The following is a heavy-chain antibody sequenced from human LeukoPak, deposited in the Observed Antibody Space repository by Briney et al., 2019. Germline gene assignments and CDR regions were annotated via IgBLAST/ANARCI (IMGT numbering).Heavy chain of an antibody. CDR3: ATPGFYDSSGYYANWFDP. CDR2: FDPEDGET. Sequence: ASVKVSCKVSGCTLTELSMHWVRQAPGKGLEWMGGFDPEDGETIYAQKFQGRVTMTEDTSTDTAYMELSSLRSEDTAVYYCATPGFYDSSGYYANWFDPWGQGTLVTVSS. V-gene: IGHV1-24*01. D-gene: IGHD3-22*01. J-gene: IGHJ5*02. CDR1: GCTLTELS.